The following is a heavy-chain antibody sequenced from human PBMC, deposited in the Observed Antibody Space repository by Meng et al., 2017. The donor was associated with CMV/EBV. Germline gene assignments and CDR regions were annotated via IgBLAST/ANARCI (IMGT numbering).Heavy chain of an antibody. CDR3: AREDYGYYGMDV. Sequence: GGSLKISCAASGFTFSSYWMHWVRQAPGKGLVWVSRINSDGSSTSYADSVKGRFTISRDNAKNTLYLQMNSLRAEDTAVYYCAREDYGYYGMDVWGQGTTVTVSS. J-gene: IGHJ6*02. V-gene: IGHV3-74*01. CDR2: INSDGSST. CDR1: GFTFSSYW.